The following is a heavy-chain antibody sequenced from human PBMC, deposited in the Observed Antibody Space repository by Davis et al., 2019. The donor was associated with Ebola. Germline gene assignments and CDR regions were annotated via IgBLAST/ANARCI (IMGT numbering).Heavy chain of an antibody. Sequence: ASVKVSCKASGYTFTSYDINWVRQATGQGLEWMGWMNPNSGNTGYAQKFQGRVTMTRDTSTSTVYMELSSLRSEDTAVYYCATKGYCSSTSCSDGGDYYYYGMDVWGQGTTVTVSS. CDR3: ATKGYCSSTSCSDGGDYYYYGMDV. CDR1: GYTFTSYD. J-gene: IGHJ6*02. D-gene: IGHD2-2*01. CDR2: MNPNSGNT. V-gene: IGHV1-8*01.